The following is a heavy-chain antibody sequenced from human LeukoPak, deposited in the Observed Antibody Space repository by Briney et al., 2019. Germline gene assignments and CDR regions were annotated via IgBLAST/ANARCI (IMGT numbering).Heavy chain of an antibody. J-gene: IGHJ1*01. Sequence: GGSLRLSCAASGYTFSSYAMHWVRQAPGKGLEWVAVISYDGSNKYYADSVKGRFTISRDNPKNTLYLQMNSLRAEDTAVYYCARGPYYYDSWAHPPDHWGQGTLVTVSS. CDR2: ISYDGSNK. CDR1: GYTFSSYA. D-gene: IGHD3-22*01. CDR3: ARGPYYYDSWAHPPDH. V-gene: IGHV3-30-3*01.